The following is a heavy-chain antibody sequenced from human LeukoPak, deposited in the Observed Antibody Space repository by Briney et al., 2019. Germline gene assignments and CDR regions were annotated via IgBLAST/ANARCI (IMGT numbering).Heavy chain of an antibody. CDR3: ARVTGYMTEDYFDY. Sequence: SETLSLTCAVYGGSFSGYYWSWIRQPPGKGLEWIGEINHSGSTNYNPSPKSRVTISVDTSKNQFSLKLSSVTAADTAVYYCARVTGYMTEDYFDYWGQGTLITVSS. V-gene: IGHV4-34*01. CDR2: INHSGST. J-gene: IGHJ4*02. CDR1: GGSFSGYY. D-gene: IGHD6-13*01.